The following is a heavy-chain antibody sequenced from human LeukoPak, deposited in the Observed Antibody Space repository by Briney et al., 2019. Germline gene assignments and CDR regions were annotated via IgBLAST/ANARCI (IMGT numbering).Heavy chain of an antibody. V-gene: IGHV5-51*01. J-gene: IGHJ5*02. CDR2: IYPRDSDN. CDR1: GYSFANYW. CDR3: ARSDSSTLTWFDP. Sequence: GESLKISCKGSGYSFANYWIAWVRQMPGRGLEWMGSIYPRDSDNKYNPSFQGQVSISADKSISTAYLQWNSLQASDTAIYYCARSDSSTLTWFDPWGQGTLVTVSS.